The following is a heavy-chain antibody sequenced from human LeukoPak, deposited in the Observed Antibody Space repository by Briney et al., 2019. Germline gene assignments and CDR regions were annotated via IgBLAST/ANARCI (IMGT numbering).Heavy chain of an antibody. J-gene: IGHJ1*01. CDR3: ARRARPTEYFQQ. V-gene: IGHV5-51*01. D-gene: IGHD6-6*01. CDR2: IYPGDSDT. Sequence: GESLKVSCKGSGYSFTSYWIGWVRQMPGKGLEWIGIIYPGDSDTRYSPSFQGQVIISADKSISTAYLQWSSLKASDTAMYYCARRARPTEYFQQWGQGTLVTVSS. CDR1: GYSFTSYW.